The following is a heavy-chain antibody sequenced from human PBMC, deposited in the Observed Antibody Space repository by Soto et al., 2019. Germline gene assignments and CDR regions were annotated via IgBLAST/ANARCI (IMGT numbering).Heavy chain of an antibody. CDR2: ISYDGSNK. D-gene: IGHD5-18*01. V-gene: IGHV3-30-3*01. CDR1: GFTFSSYA. J-gene: IGHJ4*02. CDR3: ARENSVQAWLHHFDH. Sequence: SLRLSCAASGFTFSSYAIHWVRQAPGKGLEWVAVISYDGSNKYYADSLKGRFTISRDNAKNSLSLQMNNLRAEDTAVYYCARENSVQAWLHHFDHWGLGTLVTVSS.